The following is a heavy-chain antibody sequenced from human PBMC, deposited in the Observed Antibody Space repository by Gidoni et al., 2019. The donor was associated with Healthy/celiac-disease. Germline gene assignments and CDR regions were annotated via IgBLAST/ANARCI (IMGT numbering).Heavy chain of an antibody. D-gene: IGHD1-26*01. CDR2: IIPIFGTA. J-gene: IGHJ6*02. CDR3: AREPYSGRAFRFFEGHYYYGMDV. Sequence: QVQLVQSGAEVKKPGSSVKVSCKASGGTFSSYAISWVRQAPGQGLEWMGGIIPIFGTASYAQKVQGRVTITADESTSTAYMELSSLRSEDTAVYYCAREPYSGRAFRFFEGHYYYGMDVWGQGTTVTVSS. V-gene: IGHV1-69*01. CDR1: GGTFSSYA.